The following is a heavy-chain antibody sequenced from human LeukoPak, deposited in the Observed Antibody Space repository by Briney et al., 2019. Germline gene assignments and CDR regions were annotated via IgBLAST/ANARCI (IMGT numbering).Heavy chain of an antibody. CDR1: GFTFDDYA. CDR3: ARDSVEWYIFDY. V-gene: IGHV3-9*01. Sequence: GRSLRLSCAASGFTFDDYAMHWVRQAPGKGLEWVSGISWNSGSIGYADSVKGRFTISRDNAKNTLYLLMNSLRAEDTAVYYCARDSVEWYIFDYWGQGTLVTVSS. J-gene: IGHJ4*02. D-gene: IGHD3-3*01. CDR2: ISWNSGSI.